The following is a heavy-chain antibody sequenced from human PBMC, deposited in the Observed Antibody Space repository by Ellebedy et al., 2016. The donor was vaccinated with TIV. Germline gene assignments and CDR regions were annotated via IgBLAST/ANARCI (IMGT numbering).Heavy chain of an antibody. CDR2: IYTSGST. D-gene: IGHD2-15*01. J-gene: IGHJ5*02. V-gene: IGHV4-4*07. CDR3: ARDPKYCSGGSCYPAYFDP. CDR1: GGSISSYY. Sequence: MPSETLFLTCTVSGGSISSYYWSWIRQPAGKGLEWIGRIYTSGSTNYNPSLKSRVTMSVDTSKNQFSLKLSSVTAADTAVYYCARDPKYCSGGSCYPAYFDPWGQGTLVTVSS.